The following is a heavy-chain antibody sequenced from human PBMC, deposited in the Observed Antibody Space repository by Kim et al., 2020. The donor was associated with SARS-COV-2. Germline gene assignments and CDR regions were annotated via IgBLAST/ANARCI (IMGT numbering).Heavy chain of an antibody. CDR2: IYDSGST. CDR3: AGTALFIAHLRIQLPIGALPFEN. V-gene: IGHV4-59*03. CDR1: GASFSRSY. J-gene: IGHJ4*02. D-gene: IGHD1-1*01. Sequence: SETLSLTCTVSGASFSRSYWSWIRQTPGKGLEWIGSIYDSGSTSYNPSLKGRVTISEDPSKSQFSLGLTSVTAADTATYYCAGTALFIAHLRIQLPIGALPFENWAQGILVTVSS.